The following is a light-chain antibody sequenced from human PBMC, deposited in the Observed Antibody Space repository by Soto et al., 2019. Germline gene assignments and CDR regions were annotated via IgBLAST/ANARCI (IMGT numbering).Light chain of an antibody. J-gene: IGLJ1*01. CDR3: SSYTSSTTLV. CDR1: SSDVGGYDY. Sequence: QSVLTQPASVSGSPGQSITISCTGTSSDVGGYDYVSWYQQHPGKAPKLMIYYVSKRPSGVSNRLSGSKSGNTASLTISGLQAEDEADYYCSSYTSSTTLVFGTGTKVTVL. V-gene: IGLV2-14*01. CDR2: YVS.